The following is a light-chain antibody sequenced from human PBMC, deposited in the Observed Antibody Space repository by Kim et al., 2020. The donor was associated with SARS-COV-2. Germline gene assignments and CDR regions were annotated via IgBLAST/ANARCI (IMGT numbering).Light chain of an antibody. J-gene: IGKJ4*01. V-gene: IGKV1-39*01. CDR2: SAS. CDR1: QTINTY. CDR3: QQSYDTPLLT. Sequence: DILMTQSPSSLSAFVGDRVTITCRASQTINTYLNWYQQKPGKPPKPLIYSASRLQAGVPPRFRGSGSGTDFTLTISNLQPEDFATYYCQQSYDTPLLTFGGGTKVDIK.